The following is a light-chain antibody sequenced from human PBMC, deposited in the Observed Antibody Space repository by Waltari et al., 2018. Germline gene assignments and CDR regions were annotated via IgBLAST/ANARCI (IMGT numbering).Light chain of an antibody. CDR1: QSVLYSSNNKNY. CDR3: QQYYSTPLT. CDR2: RAS. J-gene: IGKJ4*01. V-gene: IGKV4-1*01. Sequence: DIVMTQPPDSLAAPLGERATINCKSSQSVLYSSNNKNYLAWYQQKPGQPPKLLIYRASTRESVVPDRFSGSGSGTDFTRTISGLQAEDVAVYYCQQYYSTPLTFGGGTKVEIK.